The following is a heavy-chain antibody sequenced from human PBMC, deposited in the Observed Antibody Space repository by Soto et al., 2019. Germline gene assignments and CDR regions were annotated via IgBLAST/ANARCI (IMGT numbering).Heavy chain of an antibody. Sequence: ASETLSLTCTVSGGSISSYYWSWIRQPPGKGLEWIGYIYYSGSTNYNPSLKSRVTISVDTPKNQFSLKLSFVTAADTAVYYCARAHDYGDHYYFDYWGQGTLVTVSS. D-gene: IGHD4-17*01. V-gene: IGHV4-59*01. CDR2: IYYSGST. J-gene: IGHJ4*02. CDR1: GGSISSYY. CDR3: ARAHDYGDHYYFDY.